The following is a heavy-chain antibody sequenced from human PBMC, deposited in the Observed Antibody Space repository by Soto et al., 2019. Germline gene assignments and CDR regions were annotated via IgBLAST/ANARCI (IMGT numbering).Heavy chain of an antibody. CDR3: ARWLQSYYFDY. J-gene: IGHJ4*02. D-gene: IGHD5-12*01. Sequence: PSETLSLTCAVSGGSISSGGYSWSWIRQPPGKGLEWIGYIYHSGSTYYNPSLKSRVTISVDRSKNQFSLKLSSVTAADTAVYYCARWLQSYYFDYWGQGTLVTVSS. CDR2: IYHSGST. V-gene: IGHV4-30-2*01. CDR1: GGSISSGGYS.